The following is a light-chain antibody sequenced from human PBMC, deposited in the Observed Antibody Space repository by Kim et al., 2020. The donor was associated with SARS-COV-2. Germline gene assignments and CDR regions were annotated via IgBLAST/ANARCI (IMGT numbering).Light chain of an antibody. CDR1: QGISSW. CDR3: QQYDSYPRT. V-gene: IGKV1D-16*01. J-gene: IGKJ1*01. CDR2: AAS. Sequence: DIQMTQSPSLVSASVGDTVTITCRASQGISSWLAWYQQKPGKALKSLIYAASSLQSGVPSRFSGSGSGTDFNLTINSLQPEDFATYYCQQYDSYPRTFGQGTKVDIK.